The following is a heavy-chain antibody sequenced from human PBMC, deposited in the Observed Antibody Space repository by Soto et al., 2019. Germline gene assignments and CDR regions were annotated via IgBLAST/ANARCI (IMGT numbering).Heavy chain of an antibody. J-gene: IGHJ3*02. Sequence: QMQLVQSGPEVKKTGTSVKVSCKASGFTFTRSVVQWVRQARGQRLEWIGWIVVGSDNTKYAQEFQERVTITTDMSTSTAYLEISSRRSEDTAVFYCAAANIGDYLRAFDIWGQGTMVTFSS. V-gene: IGHV1-58*01. CDR1: GFTFTRSV. D-gene: IGHD4-17*01. CDR2: IVVGSDNT. CDR3: AAANIGDYLRAFDI.